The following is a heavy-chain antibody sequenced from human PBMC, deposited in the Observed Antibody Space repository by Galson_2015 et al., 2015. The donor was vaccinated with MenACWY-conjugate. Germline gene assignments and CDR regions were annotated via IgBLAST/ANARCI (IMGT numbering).Heavy chain of an antibody. J-gene: IGHJ4*02. V-gene: IGHV3-48*03. D-gene: IGHD6-13*01. Sequence: SLRLSCAASGFTFSSYDINWVRQAPGRGVEWVSYISRSGTTIYYADSVKGRFTISRDNAKNSLYLQMNSLRAEDTAVYYCATTEAAAGHFFDYWGQGTLVTVSS. CDR3: ATTEAAAGHFFDY. CDR1: GFTFSSYD. CDR2: ISRSGTTI.